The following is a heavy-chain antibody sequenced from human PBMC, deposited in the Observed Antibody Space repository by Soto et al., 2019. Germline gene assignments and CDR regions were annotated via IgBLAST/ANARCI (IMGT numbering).Heavy chain of an antibody. Sequence: SETLSLTCTVSGVSVSSGDYYWSWIRQPPGKGLEWIGYIYYTGRTYYNPSLKSRVIISVDTSKNQFSLKLSSVTAAEKAVYYSARAHYDILTGYPTHAFDIWGQGTMVTVS. V-gene: IGHV4-30-4*01. J-gene: IGHJ3*02. CDR2: IYYTGRT. D-gene: IGHD3-9*01. CDR3: ARAHYDILTGYPTHAFDI. CDR1: GVSVSSGDYY.